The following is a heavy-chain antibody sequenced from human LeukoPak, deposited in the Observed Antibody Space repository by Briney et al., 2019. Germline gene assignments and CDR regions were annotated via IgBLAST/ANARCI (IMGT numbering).Heavy chain of an antibody. Sequence: SETLSLTCAVYGGSFSGYYWSWIRQPPGKGLEWIGEVNHSGSTNYNPSLKSRVTMSVDTSKNQFSLKLSSVTAADTAVYYCARERGSGWLNWFDPWGQGTLVTVSS. CDR3: ARERGSGWLNWFDP. D-gene: IGHD6-19*01. CDR1: GGSFSGYY. CDR2: VNHSGST. V-gene: IGHV4-34*01. J-gene: IGHJ5*02.